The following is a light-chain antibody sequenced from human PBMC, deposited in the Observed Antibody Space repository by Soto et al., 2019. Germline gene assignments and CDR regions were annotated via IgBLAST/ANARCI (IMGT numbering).Light chain of an antibody. J-gene: IGKJ5*01. CDR1: QSVSNN. Sequence: EIMMTQSPATLSVSPGERATLSCRASQSVSNNVAWYQQKPGQAPRLLIYYASTRATGIPARFSDSGSGTEFTLTISSLQSEDFALYYCQQYNNWPPITFGQGTRLEIK. V-gene: IGKV3-15*01. CDR2: YAS. CDR3: QQYNNWPPIT.